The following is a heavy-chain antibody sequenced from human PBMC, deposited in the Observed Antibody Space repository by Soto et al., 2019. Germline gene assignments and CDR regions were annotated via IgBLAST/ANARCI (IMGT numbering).Heavy chain of an antibody. J-gene: IGHJ6*02. Sequence: SETLSLTCTGSTSSHHWAWIRQPPGRGLEWIWYVSSTGSTKYNPSLKSRVTISIDTSRDQFTLQLTSVTAADTAVYYCARVAAFWSNYVHYYSGMDVWGQGITVTVS. D-gene: IGHD3-10*01. CDR3: ARVAAFWSNYVHYYSGMDV. CDR1: STSSHH. V-gene: IGHV4-59*11. CDR2: VSSTGST.